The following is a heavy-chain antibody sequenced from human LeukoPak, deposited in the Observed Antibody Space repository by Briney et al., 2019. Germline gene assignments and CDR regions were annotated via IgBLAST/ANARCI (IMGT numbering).Heavy chain of an antibody. CDR1: GGSISSGDYY. J-gene: IGHJ5*02. CDR2: IYYSGST. Sequence: SQTLSLTCTVSGGSISSGDYYWSWIRQPPGKDLEWIGYIYYSGSTYYNPSLKSRVTISVDTSKNQFSLKLSSVTAADTAVYYCARAGSDIVVVPNWFDPWGQGTLVTVSS. V-gene: IGHV4-30-4*08. D-gene: IGHD2-2*01. CDR3: ARAGSDIVVVPNWFDP.